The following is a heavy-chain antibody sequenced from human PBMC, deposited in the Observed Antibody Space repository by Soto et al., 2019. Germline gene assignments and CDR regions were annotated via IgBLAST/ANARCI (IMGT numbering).Heavy chain of an antibody. CDR1: GGSISSSSYY. CDR2: IYYSGST. Sequence: SETLSLTCTVSGGSISSSSYYWGWIRQPPGKGLEWIGSIYYSGSTYYNPSLKSRVTISVDTSKNQFSLKLSSVTAADTAVYYCARAYEILTGYFKFSNWLDPWGQGTLFT. D-gene: IGHD3-9*01. J-gene: IGHJ5*02. CDR3: ARAYEILTGYFKFSNWLDP. V-gene: IGHV4-39*01.